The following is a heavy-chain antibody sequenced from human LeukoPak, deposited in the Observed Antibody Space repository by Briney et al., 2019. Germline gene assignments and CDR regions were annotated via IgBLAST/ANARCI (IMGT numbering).Heavy chain of an antibody. V-gene: IGHV1-2*02. CDR1: GYTFTGYY. Sequence: ASVTVSRTASGYTFTGYYMHWVRQAPGQGLEWMGWINPNSGGTNYAQKFQGRVTMTRDTSISTAYMELSRLRSDDTAVYYCARDTGDTYNWFDPWGQGTLVTVSS. J-gene: IGHJ5*02. CDR3: ARDTGDTYNWFDP. CDR2: INPNSGGT. D-gene: IGHD3-16*01.